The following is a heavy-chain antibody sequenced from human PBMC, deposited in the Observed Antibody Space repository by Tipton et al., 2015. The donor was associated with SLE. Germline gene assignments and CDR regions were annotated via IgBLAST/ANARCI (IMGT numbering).Heavy chain of an antibody. Sequence: GLVKPSETLSLTCTVSGGSISSSSYYWGWIRQPPGKGLEWIGSIYHSGSTYYNPSLKSRVTISVDTSKNQFSLKLSSVTAADTAVYYCARDRHSGSYGEGRKRHPFDYWGQGTLVTVSS. CDR2: IYHSGST. V-gene: IGHV4-39*07. J-gene: IGHJ4*02. CDR3: ARDRHSGSYGEGRKRHPFDY. CDR1: GGSISSSSYY. D-gene: IGHD1-26*01.